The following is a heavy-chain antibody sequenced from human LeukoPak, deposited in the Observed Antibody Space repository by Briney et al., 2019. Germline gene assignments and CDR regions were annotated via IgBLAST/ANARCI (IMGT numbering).Heavy chain of an antibody. CDR1: GYTFTGYY. CDR3: ARDGGSRTDRVVPAAMADY. J-gene: IGHJ4*02. Sequence: ASVKVSCKASGYTFTGYYMHWVRQAPGQGLEWMGWINPNSGGTNYAQKFQGRVTMTRDTSISTAYMELSRLRSDDTAVYYCARDGGSRTDRVVPAAMADYWGQGTLVTVSS. V-gene: IGHV1-2*02. CDR2: INPNSGGT. D-gene: IGHD2-2*01.